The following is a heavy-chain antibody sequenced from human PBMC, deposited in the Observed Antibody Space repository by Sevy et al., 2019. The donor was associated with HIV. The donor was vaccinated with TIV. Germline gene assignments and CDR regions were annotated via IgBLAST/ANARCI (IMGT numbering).Heavy chain of an antibody. V-gene: IGHV4-39*01. Sequence: SETLSLTCTVSGGSITSSGHYWGWIRQSPGKGLEWIGAVYYVGNSYANPSLTSRVTMSADTSKNLFSLSLTSLTAADTAIYYCARVAGGENYDYGIDVWGLGTSVTVSS. CDR2: VYYVGNS. D-gene: IGHD2-21*01. CDR1: GGSITSSGHY. J-gene: IGHJ6*02. CDR3: ARVAGGENYDYGIDV.